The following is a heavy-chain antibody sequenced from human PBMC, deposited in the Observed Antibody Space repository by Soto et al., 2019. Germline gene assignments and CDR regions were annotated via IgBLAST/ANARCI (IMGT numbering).Heavy chain of an antibody. CDR1: GGSISSSSYY. Sequence: SETLSLTCPVSGGSISSSSYYWGWIRQPPGKGLEWIGSIYYSGSTYYNPSLKSRVTISVDTSKNQFSLKLSSVTAADTAVYYCARRLYYDSSGFEGGGMDVWGQGTTVTVS. V-gene: IGHV4-39*01. CDR2: IYYSGST. CDR3: ARRLYYDSSGFEGGGMDV. D-gene: IGHD3-22*01. J-gene: IGHJ6*02.